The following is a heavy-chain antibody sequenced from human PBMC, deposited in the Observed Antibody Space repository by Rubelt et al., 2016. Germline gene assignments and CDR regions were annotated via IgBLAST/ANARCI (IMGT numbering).Heavy chain of an antibody. CDR1: GFSFRSYS. CDR2: ISSTSGTL. D-gene: IGHD1/OR15-1a*01. Sequence: EVRLVESGGGLVQPGGSLRLSCAASGFSFRSYSMNWVRQAPGKGLEWIAYISSTSGTLSYAASVKGRFTVARDNAINSMYLQMRSLRAEATATDYCAREDPYQAPTKEDGMDVWGPGTTVTVSS. CDR3: AREDPYQAPTKEDGMDV. V-gene: IGHV3-48*01. J-gene: IGHJ6*02.